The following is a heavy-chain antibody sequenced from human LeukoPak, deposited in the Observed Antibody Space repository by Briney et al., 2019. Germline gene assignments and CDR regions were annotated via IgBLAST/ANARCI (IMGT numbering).Heavy chain of an antibody. CDR3: ARQDYDSSGYYSDY. CDR1: GFTVSSNY. V-gene: IGHV3-53*01. CDR2: IYSGGST. Sequence: GGSLRLSCAASGFTVSSNYMSWVRRAPGKGLEWVSVIYSGGSTYYADSVKGRFTISRDNSKNTLYLQMNSLRAEDTAVYYCARQDYDSSGYYSDYWGQGTLVTVSS. D-gene: IGHD3-22*01. J-gene: IGHJ4*02.